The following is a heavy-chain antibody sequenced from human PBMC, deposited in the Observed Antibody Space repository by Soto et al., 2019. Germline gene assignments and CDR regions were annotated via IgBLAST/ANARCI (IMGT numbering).Heavy chain of an antibody. D-gene: IGHD6-19*01. Sequence: PGGPLRLSCAASGFTFSDHGMTWVRQAPGKGLEWVSSISNDAGRTFYADSVKGRFTVSRDRSTNTLYLQMTSLRAEDTAVYFCARPPLYSSGGYFDTWGQGTLVTVSS. CDR3: ARPPLYSSGGYFDT. J-gene: IGHJ4*02. V-gene: IGHV3-23*01. CDR2: ISNDAGRT. CDR1: GFTFSDHG.